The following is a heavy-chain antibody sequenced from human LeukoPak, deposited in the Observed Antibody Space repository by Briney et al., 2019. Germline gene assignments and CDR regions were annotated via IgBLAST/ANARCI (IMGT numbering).Heavy chain of an antibody. V-gene: IGHV4-39*01. D-gene: IGHD5-18*01. CDR3: ARLRGYSYGYVDY. CDR1: GGSISYIGYY. J-gene: IGHJ4*02. CDR2: MYYTGSS. Sequence: PSETLSLTCTVSGGSISYIGYYWGRIRQPPGKGLEGIGTMYYTGSSYYNSSLKSRVTISVDTSKNLLSLKVSSVTAADTAVYYCARLRGYSYGYVDYWGQGALITVSS.